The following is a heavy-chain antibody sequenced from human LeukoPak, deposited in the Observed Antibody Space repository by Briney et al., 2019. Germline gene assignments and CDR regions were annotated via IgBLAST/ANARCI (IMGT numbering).Heavy chain of an antibody. J-gene: IGHJ4*02. D-gene: IGHD3-3*01. CDR3: AKGALITIFGVVPDY. CDR1: GFTFSSYF. CDR2: ISGSGDDT. Sequence: GGSLRLSCAASGFTFSSYFMTWVRQAPGKGLERVSAISGSGDDTYYADSVKGRFTISRDNSKNTLYVQMNSLRAEDTAVYYCAKGALITIFGVVPDYWGQGTLVTVSS. V-gene: IGHV3-23*01.